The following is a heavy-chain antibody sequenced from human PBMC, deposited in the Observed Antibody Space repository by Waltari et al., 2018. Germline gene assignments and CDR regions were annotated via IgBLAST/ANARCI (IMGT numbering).Heavy chain of an antibody. J-gene: IGHJ5*02. CDR3: ASNHCSGGSCYSDWFDP. CDR1: GGSFSGYY. D-gene: IGHD2-15*01. Sequence: QVQLQQWGAGLLKPSETLSLTCAVHGGSFSGYYWSWIRQPPGKGLEWIGEINHSGSTNYNPSLKSRVTISVDTSKNQFSLKLSSVTAADTAVYYCASNHCSGGSCYSDWFDPWGQGTLVTVSS. CDR2: INHSGST. V-gene: IGHV4-34*01.